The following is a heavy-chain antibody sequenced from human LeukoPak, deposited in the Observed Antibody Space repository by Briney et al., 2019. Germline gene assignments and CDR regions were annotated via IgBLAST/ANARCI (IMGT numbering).Heavy chain of an antibody. D-gene: IGHD5-18*01. J-gene: IGHJ4*02. CDR2: ISYDGNNK. CDR3: TRAYTAFDY. CDR1: GFTFNKYP. V-gene: IGHV3-30-3*01. Sequence: PGRSLRLSCAASGFTFNKYPMHWVRQAPGKRLEWVAVISYDGNNKYYADSVKGRFTISRDNSKNSVDLQMNSLRDEDTAVYYCTRAYTAFDYWGQGTLVTASS.